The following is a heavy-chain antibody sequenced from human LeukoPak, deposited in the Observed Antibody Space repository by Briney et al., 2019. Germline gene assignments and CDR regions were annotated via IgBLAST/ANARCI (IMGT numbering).Heavy chain of an antibody. CDR3: ARDSSAYYDFWSGAKGFDP. J-gene: IGHJ5*02. D-gene: IGHD3-3*01. V-gene: IGHV1-46*01. CDR1: GGTFSSYA. CDR2: INPSGGST. Sequence: ASVKVSCKASGGTFSSYAISWVRQAPGQGLEWMGIINPSGGSTSYAQKFQGRVTMTRDTSTSTVYMELSSLRSEDTAVYYCARDSSAYYDFWSGAKGFDPWGQGTLVTVSS.